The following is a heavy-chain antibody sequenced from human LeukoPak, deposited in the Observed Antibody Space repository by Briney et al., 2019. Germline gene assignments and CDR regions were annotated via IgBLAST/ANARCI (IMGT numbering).Heavy chain of an antibody. D-gene: IGHD5-12*01. CDR1: GYSISSGYY. V-gene: IGHV4-38-2*02. J-gene: IGHJ5*02. CDR2: INHSGST. CDR3: ASRLHP. Sequence: SETLSLTCTVSGYSISSGYYWGWIRQPPGKGLEWIGSINHSGSTNYNPSLKSRVTISVDTSKNQFSLKLSSVTAADTAVYYCASRLHPWGQGTLVTVSS.